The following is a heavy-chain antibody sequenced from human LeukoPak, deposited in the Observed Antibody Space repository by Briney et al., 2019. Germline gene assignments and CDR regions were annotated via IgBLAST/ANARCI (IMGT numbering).Heavy chain of an antibody. CDR1: GFSFSRYY. CDR2: IPTSGISV. CDR3: TRAVGLGPGAHFDQ. V-gene: IGHV3-11*01. D-gene: IGHD1-26*01. J-gene: IGHJ4*02. Sequence: PGGSLRLSCAASGFSFSRYYMSWVRQTPGKALEWISYIPTSGISVQYADSVRGRLTASRDDAKNSLHLQMDSLRVEDTAVHYCTRAVGLGPGAHFDQWGQGALVIVSS.